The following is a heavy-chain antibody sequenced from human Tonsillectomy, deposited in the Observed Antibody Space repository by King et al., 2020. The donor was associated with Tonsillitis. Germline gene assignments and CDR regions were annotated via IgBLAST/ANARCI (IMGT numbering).Heavy chain of an antibody. Sequence: VQLVESGAEVRKPGASVKVSCKASGFNFIDHDIHWVRQAPGQGLEWMGWITPNTGGTHSAQKFEGRVTMTRDTSTGTAHMELSRLTSDDTAVYYCARSDSVVVINDIVFDFWGQGTMITVSS. CDR3: ARSDSVVVINDIVFDF. V-gene: IGHV1-2*02. D-gene: IGHD3-3*01. CDR1: GFNFIDHD. CDR2: ITPNTGGT. J-gene: IGHJ3*01.